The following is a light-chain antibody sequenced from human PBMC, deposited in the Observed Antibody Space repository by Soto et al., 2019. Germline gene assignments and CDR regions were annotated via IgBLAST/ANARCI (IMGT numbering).Light chain of an antibody. CDR2: DAS. CDR3: QEYYHYSRT. CDR1: QRISSW. V-gene: IGKV1-5*01. J-gene: IGKJ1*01. Sequence: DIQMTQSPSTLYASVGDRVTITCRASQRISSWLAWYQQKPGKAPKLLIYDASSLESGVPSRFSGSGSGTEFTLTISSLQPDDFATYYCQEYYHYSRTFGQGTKVEIK.